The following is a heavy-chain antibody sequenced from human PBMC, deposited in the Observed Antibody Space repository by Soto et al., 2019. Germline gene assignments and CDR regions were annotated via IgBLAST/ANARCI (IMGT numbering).Heavy chain of an antibody. CDR1: GFTFSSYA. V-gene: IGHV3-23*01. J-gene: IGHJ4*02. Sequence: GGSLRLSCAASGFTFSSYAMSWVRQAPGKGLEWVSAISGSGGSTYYADSVKGRFTISRDNSKNTLYLQMNSLRAEDTAVYYCAKDRELGYYGSGHPRSRHDWGQGTLVTVSS. D-gene: IGHD3-10*01. CDR2: ISGSGGST. CDR3: AKDRELGYYGSGHPRSRHD.